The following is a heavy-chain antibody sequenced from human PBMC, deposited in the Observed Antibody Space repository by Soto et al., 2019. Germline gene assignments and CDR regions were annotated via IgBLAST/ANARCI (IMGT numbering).Heavy chain of an antibody. D-gene: IGHD3-16*01. CDR1: GFTLSHYD. V-gene: IGHV3-30*18. CDR2: VSYDGSNK. CDR3: AKGEMINTQLFEF. Sequence: QVQLVESGGGVVKPGRSLRLSCVASGFTLSHYDMNWVRQAPGKGLEWVAVVSYDGSNKYYGDSVRGRFTISRDNYKNMMYLQMKSLRAEDTAVYYCAKGEMINTQLFEFWGQGALVTVSS. J-gene: IGHJ4*02.